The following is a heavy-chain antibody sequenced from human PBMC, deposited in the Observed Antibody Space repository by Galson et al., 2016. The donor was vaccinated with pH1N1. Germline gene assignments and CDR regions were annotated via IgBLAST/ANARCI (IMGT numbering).Heavy chain of an antibody. CDR3: ARLDYGDESGYFEY. Sequence: PALVKPTQTLTLTCTFSGFSPSTSGMCVSWIRQPPGKALEWLALIDWDDDKYYSTSLKTRHTISKETSKNQVVLTMTHIDPVDTATYYSARLDYGDESGYFEYWGQGTLVTVSS. CDR2: IDWDDDK. J-gene: IGHJ4*02. V-gene: IGHV2-70*01. D-gene: IGHD4-17*01. CDR1: GFSPSTSGMC.